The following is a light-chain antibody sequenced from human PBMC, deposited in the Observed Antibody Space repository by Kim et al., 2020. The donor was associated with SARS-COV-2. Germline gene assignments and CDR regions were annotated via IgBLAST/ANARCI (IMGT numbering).Light chain of an antibody. CDR1: QGISSW. CDR3: QQTHSFPLT. V-gene: IGKV1D-12*01. Sequence: GSRVTIPCRASQGISSWLGWYQQKPGKAPKVLIYEASNLQSGVPSRFSGSGSGTDFTLTINSLQPEDFATYYCQQTHSFPLTFGGGTKVDVK. CDR2: EAS. J-gene: IGKJ4*01.